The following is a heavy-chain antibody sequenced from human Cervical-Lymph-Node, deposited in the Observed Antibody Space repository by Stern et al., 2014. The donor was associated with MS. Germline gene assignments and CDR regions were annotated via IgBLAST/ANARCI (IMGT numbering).Heavy chain of an antibody. CDR1: GITLSSYW. J-gene: IGHJ4*02. Sequence: EVQLVESGGGLVQPGGSLRLSCAASGITLSSYWMHWVRQAPGKGLVWVSRINSDGSSTSYVDSVKGRSTSRDNAKNTLYLQMNSLRAEDTAAYYCARSVGSSSDYFDYWGQGTLVTVSS. CDR3: ARSVGSSSDYFDY. V-gene: IGHV3-74*01. D-gene: IGHD6-6*01. CDR2: INSDGSST.